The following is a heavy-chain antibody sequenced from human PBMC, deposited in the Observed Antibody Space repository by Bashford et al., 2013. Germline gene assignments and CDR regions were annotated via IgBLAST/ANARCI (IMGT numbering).Heavy chain of an antibody. CDR1: GYTFRSYG. Sequence: VASVKVSCKASGYTFRSYGISWIRQAPGQGLEWMGWISPYNGYTNYAQKFQGRVTMTRDTSTRTVHMEVRSLRSDDTAVYYCARDKVVVVVLATSDDFYGMDVWGQGTTVTVSS. V-gene: IGHV1-18*01. CDR3: ARDKVVVVVLATSDDFYGMDV. D-gene: IGHD2-15*01. CDR2: ISPYNGYT. J-gene: IGHJ6*02.